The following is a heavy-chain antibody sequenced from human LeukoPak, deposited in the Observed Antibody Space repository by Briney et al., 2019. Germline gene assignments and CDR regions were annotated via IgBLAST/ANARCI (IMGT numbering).Heavy chain of an antibody. D-gene: IGHD6-13*01. CDR3: ARGSKWQQLVRRVVFDP. V-gene: IGHV1-2*02. CDR1: GYTFTGYY. Sequence: ASMKVSFKASGYTFTGYYMHWVRQAPGQGLEWMGWINPNSGGTNYAQKFQGRVTMTRDTSISTACMELSRLRSDDTAVYYCARGSKWQQLVRRVVFDPWGQGTLVTVSS. J-gene: IGHJ5*02. CDR2: INPNSGGT.